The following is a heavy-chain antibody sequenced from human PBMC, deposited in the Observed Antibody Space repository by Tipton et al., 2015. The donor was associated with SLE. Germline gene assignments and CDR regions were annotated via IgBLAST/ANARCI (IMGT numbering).Heavy chain of an antibody. CDR1: GGSFSDYY. CDR3: ASLMTTVTFDAFDV. Sequence: TLSLTCAVYGGSFSDYYWSWIRQTPGKGLEWIGEINHSGDTNYNPSLRSRVTISVDAVRNQFSLKLYSVTVADTAMYYCASLMTTVTFDAFDVWGQGTMLTVSS. D-gene: IGHD4-17*01. CDR2: INHSGDT. V-gene: IGHV4-34*01. J-gene: IGHJ3*01.